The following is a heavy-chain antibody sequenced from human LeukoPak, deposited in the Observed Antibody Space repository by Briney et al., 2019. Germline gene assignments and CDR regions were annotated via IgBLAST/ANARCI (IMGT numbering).Heavy chain of an antibody. D-gene: IGHD3-10*01. CDR1: GFTFSRYW. V-gene: IGHV3-7*01. Sequence: PGGSLGLSCAASGFTFSRYWMSWVRQSPGKGLEWVANIKPEGSEKYFVDSVRGRFTISRDNAKNALYLEMNSLRAEDTAEYFCARERMYSGSGSTYPYYDYWGQGTLVTVSS. CDR2: IKPEGSEK. CDR3: ARERMYSGSGSTYPYYDY. J-gene: IGHJ4*02.